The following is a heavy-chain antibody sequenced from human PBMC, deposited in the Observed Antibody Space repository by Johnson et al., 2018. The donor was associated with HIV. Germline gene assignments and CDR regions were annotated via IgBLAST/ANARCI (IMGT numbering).Heavy chain of an antibody. CDR1: GFTFDDYA. D-gene: IGHD1-1*01. CDR3: ARDGSNFGAFDI. Sequence: VQLLESGGGVVRPGGSLRLSCAASGFTFDDYAMHWVRQAPGKGLEWVSGISWNSGSIGYADSVKGRFTISRDNAKKSLYLQMNSLRAEDTAVYYCARDGSNFGAFDIWGQGTMVTVSS. J-gene: IGHJ3*02. CDR2: ISWNSGSI. V-gene: IGHV3-9*01.